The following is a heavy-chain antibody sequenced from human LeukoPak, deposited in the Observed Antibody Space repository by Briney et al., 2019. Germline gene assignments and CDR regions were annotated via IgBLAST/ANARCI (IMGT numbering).Heavy chain of an antibody. CDR3: ARRSHCGGDCIFDY. CDR2: ISAYTGNT. V-gene: IGHV1-18*01. J-gene: IGHJ4*02. CDR1: GGTFNSYR. D-gene: IGHD2-21*02. Sequence: ASVKVSCKASGGTFNSYRISWVRQAPGQGLEWMGWISAYTGNTKYIQKLQGRVTMTTDTSTSTAYMELRSLRSDDTAVYYCARRSHCGGDCIFDYWGQGTLVTVSS.